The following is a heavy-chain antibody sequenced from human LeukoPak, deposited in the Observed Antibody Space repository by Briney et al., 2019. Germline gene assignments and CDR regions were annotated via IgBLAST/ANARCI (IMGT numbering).Heavy chain of an antibody. Sequence: MSSETLSLTCTVSGYSTSSGYYWGWIRQPPGKGLEWIGSIYHSGSTYYNPSLKSRVTISVDTSKNQFSLKLSSVTAADTAVYYCARAETTVVTNDAFDIWGQGTMVTVSS. CDR3: ARAETTVVTNDAFDI. J-gene: IGHJ3*02. CDR1: GYSTSSGYY. D-gene: IGHD4-23*01. CDR2: IYHSGST. V-gene: IGHV4-38-2*02.